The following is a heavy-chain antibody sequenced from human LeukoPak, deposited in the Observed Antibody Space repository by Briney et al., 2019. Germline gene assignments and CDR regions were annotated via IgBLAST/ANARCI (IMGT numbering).Heavy chain of an antibody. CDR2: IYHSGST. D-gene: IGHD4-17*01. CDR3: ARGRAITVTTRRYWFDP. CDR1: GGSISSGGYS. Sequence: YPSETLSLTCAVSGGSISSGGYSWSWIRQPPGKGLEWIGYIYHSGSTYYNPSLKSRVTISVDRSKNQFSLKLSSVTAADTAVYYCARGRAITVTTRRYWFDPWGQGTLVTVSS. J-gene: IGHJ5*02. V-gene: IGHV4-30-2*01.